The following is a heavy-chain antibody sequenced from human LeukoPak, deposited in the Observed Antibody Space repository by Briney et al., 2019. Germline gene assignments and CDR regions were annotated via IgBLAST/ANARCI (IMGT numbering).Heavy chain of an antibody. CDR3: ARESYSSGWYPQGKYYYYGMDV. Sequence: ASVKVSCKASGYTFTSYGISWVRQAPGQGLEWMGWISAYNGNTNYAQKLQGRVTMTTDTSTRTAYMELRSLRSDDTAVYYCARESYSSGWYPQGKYYYYGMDVWGQGTTVTVSS. D-gene: IGHD6-19*01. J-gene: IGHJ6*02. CDR1: GYTFTSYG. V-gene: IGHV1-18*01. CDR2: ISAYNGNT.